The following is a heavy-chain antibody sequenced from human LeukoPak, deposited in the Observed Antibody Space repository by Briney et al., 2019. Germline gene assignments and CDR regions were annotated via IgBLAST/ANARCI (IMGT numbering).Heavy chain of an antibody. Sequence: SVKVSCKASGYTFTSYGISWVRQAPGQGLEWMGWIRAYNGNTNYAQKLQGRVTMTTDTSTSTAYMELRSLRSDDTAVYYCARVPVKRLDSSSWYHYMDVWGKGTTVTVSS. CDR1: GYTFTSYG. D-gene: IGHD6-13*01. J-gene: IGHJ6*03. CDR3: ARVPVKRLDSSSWYHYMDV. CDR2: IRAYNGNT. V-gene: IGHV1-18*01.